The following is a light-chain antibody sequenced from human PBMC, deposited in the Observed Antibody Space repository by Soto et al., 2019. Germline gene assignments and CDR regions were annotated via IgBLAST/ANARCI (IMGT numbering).Light chain of an antibody. CDR3: QSYDTSVSGLNGV. J-gene: IGLJ3*02. CDR2: SDN. V-gene: IGLV1-40*01. Sequence: QLVLTQPPSVSGAPGERVTIACTGSGSSIGAGYDVNWYQHVPGTPPKLLIFSDNNRPSGVPDRFSASKSGTSASLAITGLQAEDEADYYCQSYDTSVSGLNGVFGGGTKLTVL. CDR1: GSSIGAGYD.